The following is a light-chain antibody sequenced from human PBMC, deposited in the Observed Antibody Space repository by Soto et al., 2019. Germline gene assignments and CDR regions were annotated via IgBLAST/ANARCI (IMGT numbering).Light chain of an antibody. CDR3: QQYGSSLFT. V-gene: IGKV3-20*01. Sequence: EIVLTQSPGTLSLSPGERATLSCRASQSVSSKYLAWYQQKPGQAPRVLIYGTSIRASGVPERCSGGGSGTDFTLPITRLEPEDFAVYYCQQYGSSLFTFGPGTKVDFK. J-gene: IGKJ3*01. CDR2: GTS. CDR1: QSVSSKY.